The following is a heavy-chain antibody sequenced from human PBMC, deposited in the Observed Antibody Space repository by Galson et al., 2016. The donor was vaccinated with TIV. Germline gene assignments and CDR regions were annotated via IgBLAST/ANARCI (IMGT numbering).Heavy chain of an antibody. D-gene: IGHD3-22*01. CDR3: ATVPSSGFSYYFGFDV. CDR1: RFTFSSYA. Sequence: SLRLSCAASRFTFSSYAMTWVRQAPGKGLEWVSTISGGGGTTYYTDYVKGRFTISRDNSKNTLHLQVNSLGPEDRAVYYCATVPSSGFSYYFGFDVWGQGTTVTVSS. CDR2: ISGGGGTT. V-gene: IGHV3-23*01. J-gene: IGHJ6*02.